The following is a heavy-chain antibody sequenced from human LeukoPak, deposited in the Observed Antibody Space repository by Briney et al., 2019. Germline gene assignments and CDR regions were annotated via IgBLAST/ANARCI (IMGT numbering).Heavy chain of an antibody. D-gene: IGHD3-10*01. V-gene: IGHV1-2*02. Sequence: GASVKVSCKASGYAFTGYHMHWVRQATGQRLEWVGWINPKSGSTNHAQKFPGRVTMTRDTATSPAYMEVNKLSPDDTAVYYCTRAAWFEESTDPYYFDYWGQGTLVTVSS. CDR3: TRAAWFEESTDPYYFDY. CDR1: GYAFTGYH. CDR2: INPKSGST. J-gene: IGHJ4*02.